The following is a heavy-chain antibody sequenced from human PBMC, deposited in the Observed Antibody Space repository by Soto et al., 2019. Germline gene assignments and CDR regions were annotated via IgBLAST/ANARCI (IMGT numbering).Heavy chain of an antibody. CDR1: RTPLGDYA. Sequence: SLRLSXTPGRTPLGDYATRRLRPAPERGPESVGCSRSKAYGGTTEYAASVKGRFTISRDDSKSIAYLQMNSLKTEDTAVYYCTRGRGYSYGSVGYWGQGTRVTVSS. CDR3: TRGRGYSYGSVGY. D-gene: IGHD5-18*01. V-gene: IGHV3-49*03. CDR2: SRSKAYGGTT. J-gene: IGHJ4*02.